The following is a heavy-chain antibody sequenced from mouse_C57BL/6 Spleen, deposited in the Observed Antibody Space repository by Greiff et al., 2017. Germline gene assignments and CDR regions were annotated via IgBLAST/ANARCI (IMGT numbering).Heavy chain of an antibody. D-gene: IGHD2-3*01. Sequence: VQLQQPGAELVKPGASVKLSCKASGYTFTSYWMHWVKQRPGRGLEWIGRIDPNSGGTKSNETFKSTSTLTVDKPSNTAYMQLSSLTAEAAAVDYGASGGYYDYGGQGTTLTVSS. CDR2: IDPNSGGT. V-gene: IGHV1-72*01. CDR1: GYTFTSYW. CDR3: ASGGYYDY. J-gene: IGHJ2*01.